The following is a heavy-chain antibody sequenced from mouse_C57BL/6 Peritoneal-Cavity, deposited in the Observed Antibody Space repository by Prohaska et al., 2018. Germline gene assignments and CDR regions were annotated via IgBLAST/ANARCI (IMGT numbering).Heavy chain of an antibody. CDR3: ALIYYDYDGYAMDY. D-gene: IGHD2-4*01. Sequence: GTSYNQKFKHKATLTVDTSSSTAYMELNSLTSEDSAVYYCALIYYDYDGYAMDYWGQGTSVTVSS. J-gene: IGHJ4*01. V-gene: IGHV1-36*01. CDR2: GT.